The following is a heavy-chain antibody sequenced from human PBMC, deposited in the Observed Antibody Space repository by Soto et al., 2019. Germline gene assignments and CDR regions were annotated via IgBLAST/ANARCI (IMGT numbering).Heavy chain of an antibody. V-gene: IGHV4-30-2*01. CDR3: ASQGYYYYGMDV. J-gene: IGHJ6*02. CDR1: GGSISSGGYS. Sequence: QLQLQESGSGLVKPSQTLSLTCAVSGGSISSGGYSWSWIRQPPGKGLEWIGYIYHSGSNYYNPSLKSRVTISVDRSKNQFSLKLSSVTAADTAVYYCASQGYYYYGMDVWGQGTTVTVSS. CDR2: IYHSGSN.